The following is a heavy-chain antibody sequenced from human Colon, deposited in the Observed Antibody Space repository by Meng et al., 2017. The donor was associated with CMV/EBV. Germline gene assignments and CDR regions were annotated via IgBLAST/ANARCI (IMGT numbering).Heavy chain of an antibody. D-gene: IGHD4-23*01. CDR1: GYTFTGYY. CDR2: INTNNGGT. V-gene: IGHV1-2*06. CDR3: ARVPFGSNSNGFDY. J-gene: IGHJ4*02. Sequence: KDSGYTFTGYYIHWVRQAPGQGLEWRGRINTNNGGTNCAQKFQGRVTMTGDTSISTAYMEVSRLRSDDTAVYYCARVPFGSNSNGFDYWGQGTLVTVSS.